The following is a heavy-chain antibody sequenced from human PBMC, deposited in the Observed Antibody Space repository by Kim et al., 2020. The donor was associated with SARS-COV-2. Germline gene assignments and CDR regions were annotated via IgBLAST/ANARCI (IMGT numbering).Heavy chain of an antibody. CDR1: GFTFSTYW. CDR2: INRDGSTT. Sequence: GGSLRLSCAASGFTFSTYWMHWVRQAPGKGLVWFSRINRDGSTTNYADSVKGRFTISRDNAKNTLYLQMNSLRAEDTAVYYCARETPVRGEYYFDYWGQGILVTVSS. V-gene: IGHV3-74*01. D-gene: IGHD3-10*01. J-gene: IGHJ4*02. CDR3: ARETPVRGEYYFDY.